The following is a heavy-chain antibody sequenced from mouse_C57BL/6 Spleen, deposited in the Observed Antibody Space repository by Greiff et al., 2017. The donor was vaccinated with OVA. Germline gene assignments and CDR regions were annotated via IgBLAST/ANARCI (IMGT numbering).Heavy chain of an antibody. D-gene: IGHD1-1*01. CDR1: GFNIKDYY. CDR2: IDPEDGET. Sequence: VHVKQSGAELVKPGASVKLSCTASGFNIKDYYMHWVKQRTEQGLEWIGRIDPEDGETKYAPKFQGKATITADTSSNTAYLQLSSLTSEDTAVYYCASYGSSFAWFAYWGQGTLVTVSA. J-gene: IGHJ3*01. V-gene: IGHV14-2*01. CDR3: ASYGSSFAWFAY.